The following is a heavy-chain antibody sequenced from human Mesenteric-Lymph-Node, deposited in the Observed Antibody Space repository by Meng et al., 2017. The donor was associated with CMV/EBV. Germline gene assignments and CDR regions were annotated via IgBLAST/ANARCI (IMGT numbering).Heavy chain of an antibody. J-gene: IGHJ4*02. D-gene: IGHD4-23*01. CDR1: GGSFSGYY. CDR2: INHSGST. CDR3: ERHQRWLKSEGGFNY. Sequence: QGQLKHGGAGRLQPSEPLSLTCAVYGGSFSGYYWSWIRQPPGKGLEWIGEINHSGSTNYNPSLKSRVTISVDTSKNQFSLKLSSVTAADTAVYYCERHQRWLKSEGGFNYWGQGTLVTVSS. V-gene: IGHV4-34*01.